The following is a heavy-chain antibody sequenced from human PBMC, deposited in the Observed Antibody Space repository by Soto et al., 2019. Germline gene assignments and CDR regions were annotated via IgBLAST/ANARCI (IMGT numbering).Heavy chain of an antibody. Sequence: ASVKVSCKASGYTFTSYGISWVRQAPGQGLEWMGWISAYNGNTNYAQKLQGRVTMTTDTSTSTAYMELRSLRSDDTAVYYCARVGPYYYYYYMGVWGKGTTVTVSS. CDR3: ARVGPYYYYYYMGV. CDR2: ISAYNGNT. CDR1: GYTFTSYG. J-gene: IGHJ6*03. D-gene: IGHD3-16*01. V-gene: IGHV1-18*01.